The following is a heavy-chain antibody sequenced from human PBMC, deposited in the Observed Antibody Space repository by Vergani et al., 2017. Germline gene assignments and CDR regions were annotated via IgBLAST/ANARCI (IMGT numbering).Heavy chain of an antibody. D-gene: IGHD1-26*01. CDR3: ARYSRGDSEYFQH. Sequence: QVQLQESGPGLVKPSQTLSLTCTVSGGSISSDNYYLSWIRQPPGKGLEWIGYIYYSGFTYYNPSLKSRVSISVDTSKNQFSRKLSSVTAADTAVYYCARYSRGDSEYFQHWGQGTLVTVSS. CDR2: IYYSGFT. CDR1: GGSISSDNYY. J-gene: IGHJ1*01. V-gene: IGHV4-30-4*01.